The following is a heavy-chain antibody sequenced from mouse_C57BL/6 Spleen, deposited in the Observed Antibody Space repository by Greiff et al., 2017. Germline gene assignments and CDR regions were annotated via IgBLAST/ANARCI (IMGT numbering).Heavy chain of an antibody. CDR1: GYTFTDYN. CDR2: INPNNGGT. D-gene: IGHD2-4*01. CDR3: ARDGYDYDRFAY. Sequence: EVQLQQSGPELVKPGASVKIPCKASGYTFTDYNMDWVKQSHGKSLEWIGDINPNNGGTIYNQKFKGKATLTVDKSSSTAYMGLRSLTSEDTAVYYCARDGYDYDRFAYWGQGTLVTVSA. J-gene: IGHJ3*01. V-gene: IGHV1-18*01.